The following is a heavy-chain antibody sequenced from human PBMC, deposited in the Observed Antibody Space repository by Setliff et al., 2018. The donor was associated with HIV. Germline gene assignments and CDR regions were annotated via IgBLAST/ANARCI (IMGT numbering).Heavy chain of an antibody. V-gene: IGHV1-69*10. D-gene: IGHD2-15*01. Sequence: GASVQVSCKASGGTFSSYAISWVRQAPGQGLEWMGGIIPILGIANYAQKFQGRVTITADKSTSTAYMELSSLRSEDTAVYYCVSGGSSTDHIDYWGQGTLVTVSS. CDR2: IIPILGIA. CDR1: GGTFSSYA. CDR3: VSGGSSTDHIDY. J-gene: IGHJ4*02.